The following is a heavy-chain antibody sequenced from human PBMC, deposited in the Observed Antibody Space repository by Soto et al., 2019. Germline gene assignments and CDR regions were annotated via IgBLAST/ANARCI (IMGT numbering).Heavy chain of an antibody. CDR2: AYSRSKWYN. CDR1: GDHVSSNSAA. D-gene: IGHD6-13*01. V-gene: IGHV6-1*01. CDR3: ARVAAATSLDYYYGMDV. Sequence: SQTLSLTCVISGDHVSSNSAAWNWIRPSPSRGVEWLGRAYSRSKWYNDYAVSVKSRITINPDTSKNQFSLQLNSVTPEDMAVYYCARVAAATSLDYYYGMDVWGQGTTVTVSS. J-gene: IGHJ6*02.